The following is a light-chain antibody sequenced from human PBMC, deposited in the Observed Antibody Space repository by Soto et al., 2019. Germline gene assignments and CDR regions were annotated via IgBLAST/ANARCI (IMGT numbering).Light chain of an antibody. V-gene: IGLV1-44*01. CDR1: SSNIGSNT. CDR3: ATWDDSLHGHV. CDR2: GDN. J-gene: IGLJ1*01. Sequence: QSALTQPPSASGTPGQRVTMSCSGSSSNIGSNTVNWYQQLPGTAPKLLMYGDNQRPSGVPDRFSGSKSGTSASLAISGLQSEDDGDYYCATWDDSLHGHVFGGGTKLTVL.